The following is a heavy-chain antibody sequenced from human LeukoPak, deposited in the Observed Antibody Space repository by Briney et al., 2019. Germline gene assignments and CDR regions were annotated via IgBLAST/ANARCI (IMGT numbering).Heavy chain of an antibody. J-gene: IGHJ3*01. CDR1: DGSMISYH. V-gene: IGHV4-4*07. CDR3: ARAERTVNVFDS. D-gene: IGHD3-10*02. Sequence: KSSETLSPTCSVSDGSMISYHWSWIRQPAGKGLEWIGRIYTTGSTDYNPSLMSRVTMSVDTSKNQFSLKLRSVTAADTAVYYCARAERTVNVFDSWGQGTIVTVSS. CDR2: IYTTGST.